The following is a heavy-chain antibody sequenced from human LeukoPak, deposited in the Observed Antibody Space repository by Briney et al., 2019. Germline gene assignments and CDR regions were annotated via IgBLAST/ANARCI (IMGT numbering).Heavy chain of an antibody. V-gene: IGHV1-69*05. D-gene: IGHD3-22*01. J-gene: IGHJ4*02. Sequence: ASVKVSCKASGGTFSSYAISWVRQAPGQGLEWMGGIIPIFGTANYAQKFQGRVTITTDESTSTAYMELSSLRSEDTAVYYCASTSREYDSSGYQSNFDYWGQGTLVTVSS. CDR3: ASTSREYDSSGYQSNFDY. CDR1: GGTFSSYA. CDR2: IIPIFGTA.